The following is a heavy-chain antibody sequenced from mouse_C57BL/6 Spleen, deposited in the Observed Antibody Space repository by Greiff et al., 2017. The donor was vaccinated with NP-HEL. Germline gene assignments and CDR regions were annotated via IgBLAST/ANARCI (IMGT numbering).Heavy chain of an antibody. V-gene: IGHV10-3*01. CDR2: LRSKSSNYAT. D-gene: IGHD2-3*01. CDR3: VREDDGYPYWYFDV. Sequence: EVQLVESGGGLVQPKGSLKLSCAASGFTFNTYAMHWVRQAPGKGLEWVARLRSKSSNYATYYADSVKDRFTISRDDSQSMLYLQMNNLKTEDTAMYYGVREDDGYPYWYFDVWGTGTTVTVSS. J-gene: IGHJ1*03. CDR1: GFTFNTYA.